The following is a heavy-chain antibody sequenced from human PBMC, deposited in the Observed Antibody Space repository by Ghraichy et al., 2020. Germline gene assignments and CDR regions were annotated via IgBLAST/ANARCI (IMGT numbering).Heavy chain of an antibody. CDR2: IHYSGTT. Sequence: SETLSLTCTVSGGSINNYYWSWIRQPPGKGLEWIGYIHYSGTTNYNPSLKSRVTMSVDTSKNQFSLRLSSVTAADTAVYYCARAVYCGGDCYYYFDYWGQGTLVTVSS. J-gene: IGHJ4*02. D-gene: IGHD2-21*01. CDR3: ARAVYCGGDCYYYFDY. CDR1: GGSINNYY. V-gene: IGHV4-59*01.